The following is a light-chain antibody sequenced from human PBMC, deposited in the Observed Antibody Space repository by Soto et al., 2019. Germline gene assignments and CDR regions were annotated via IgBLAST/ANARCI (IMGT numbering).Light chain of an antibody. CDR2: AAS. J-gene: IGKJ5*01. CDR3: QKYSSAPPIA. V-gene: IGKV1-27*01. CDR1: QGISNN. Sequence: DIQMTQSPSSLSASVGDRVTITCRASQGISNNLAWSQQKPGKFPKLLIYAASTLQSGVPSRFSGSGSGTDFTLTISSLQPEDVATYYCQKYSSAPPIAFGQGTRLDIK.